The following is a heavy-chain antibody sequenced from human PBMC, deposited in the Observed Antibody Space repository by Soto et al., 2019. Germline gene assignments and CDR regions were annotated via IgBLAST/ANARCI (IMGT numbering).Heavy chain of an antibody. CDR2: ISSSSSYT. Sequence: GSLRLSRAASGFTFSDYYTSWIRQAPGKGLEWVSYISSSSSYTNYADSVKGRFTISRDNAKNSLYLQMNSLRAEDTAVYYCARSPITFGGVSFWGQGNLVTVSS. J-gene: IGHJ4*02. CDR1: GFTFSDYY. D-gene: IGHD3-16*01. CDR3: ARSPITFGGVSF. V-gene: IGHV3-11*06.